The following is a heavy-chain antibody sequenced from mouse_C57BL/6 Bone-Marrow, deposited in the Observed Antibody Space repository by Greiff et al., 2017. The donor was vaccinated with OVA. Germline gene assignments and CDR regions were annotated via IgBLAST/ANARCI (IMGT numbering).Heavy chain of an antibody. J-gene: IGHJ2*01. V-gene: IGHV5-4*01. CDR2: ISDGGSYT. CDR3: ARGGYYFDY. CDR1: GFTFSSYA. Sequence: EVQGVESGGGLVKPGGSLKLSCAASGFTFSSYAMSWVRQTPEKRLEWVATISDGGSYTYYPDNVKGRFTISRDNAKNNLYLQMSHLKSEDTAMYYCARGGYYFDYWGQGTTLTVSS.